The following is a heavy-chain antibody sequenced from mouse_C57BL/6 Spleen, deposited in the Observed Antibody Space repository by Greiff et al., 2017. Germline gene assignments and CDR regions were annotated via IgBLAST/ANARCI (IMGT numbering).Heavy chain of an antibody. Sequence: VQLQQSGAELVRPGASVKLSCTASGFNIKDYYMHWVKQRPEQGLEWLGRIDPEDGDTEYAPKFQGKATMTADTSSNTAYLQLSSLTSEDTAVYYCTVYYDCDGGAWFAYWGQGTLVTVSA. V-gene: IGHV14-1*01. CDR2: IDPEDGDT. CDR1: GFNIKDYY. D-gene: IGHD2-4*01. CDR3: TVYYDCDGGAWFAY. J-gene: IGHJ3*01.